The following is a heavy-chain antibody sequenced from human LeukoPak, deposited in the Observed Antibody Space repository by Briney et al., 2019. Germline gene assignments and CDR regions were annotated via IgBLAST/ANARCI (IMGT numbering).Heavy chain of an antibody. J-gene: IGHJ4*02. V-gene: IGHV3-48*03. CDR2: ISSSGSTI. CDR3: ARDTTPCDY. D-gene: IGHD1-26*01. CDR1: GFTFSSYE. Sequence: GGSLRLSCAASGFTFSSYEMNWVRQAPGRGLEWVSYISSSGSTIYYADSVKGRFTISRDNAKNSLYLQMNSLRAEDTAVYYCARDTTPCDYWGQGTLVTVSS.